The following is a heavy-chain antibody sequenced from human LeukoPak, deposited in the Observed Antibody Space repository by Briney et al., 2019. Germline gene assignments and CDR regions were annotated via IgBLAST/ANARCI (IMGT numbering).Heavy chain of an antibody. D-gene: IGHD5-12*01. Sequence: GGSLRLSCAASGFTFSSYSMNWVRQAPRKGLEWVSSISSSSSYIYYADSVKGRFTISSDNAKNSLYLQMNSLRAEDTAVYYCARDLWNNGYDYKDYWGQGTLVTVSS. CDR3: ARDLWNNGYDYKDY. CDR2: ISSSSSYI. CDR1: GFTFSSYS. V-gene: IGHV3-21*01. J-gene: IGHJ4*02.